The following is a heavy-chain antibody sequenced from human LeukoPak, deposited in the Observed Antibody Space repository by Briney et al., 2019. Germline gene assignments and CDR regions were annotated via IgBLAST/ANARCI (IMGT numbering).Heavy chain of an antibody. V-gene: IGHV1-2*02. Sequence: ASVKVSCKASGYTFTGYYMHWVRQAPGQGLEWMGWISPNSGGTNYAQKFQGRVTMTRDTSISTAYMDLSRLRSDDTAVYYCARSIAAAGDLDYWGQGTLVTVSS. J-gene: IGHJ4*02. CDR3: ARSIAAAGDLDY. D-gene: IGHD6-13*01. CDR1: GYTFTGYY. CDR2: ISPNSGGT.